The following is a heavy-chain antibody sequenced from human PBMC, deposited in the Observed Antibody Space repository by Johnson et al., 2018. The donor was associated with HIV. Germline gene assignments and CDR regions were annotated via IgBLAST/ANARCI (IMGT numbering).Heavy chain of an antibody. CDR1: GFSFDDYA. Sequence: VQLVESGGGLIQPGGSLRLSCAASGFSFDDYAMHWVRQVPGKGLEWVAGIGWNGLTIGYADSVKGRFTISRDNSKNTLYLQMNSLRPEDTAAYYCASQHRSKKRGSSGYSRDDAFDILGQGTMVTVSS. J-gene: IGHJ3*02. CDR3: ASQHRSKKRGSSGYSRDDAFDI. D-gene: IGHD3-22*01. V-gene: IGHV3-9*01. CDR2: IGWNGLTI.